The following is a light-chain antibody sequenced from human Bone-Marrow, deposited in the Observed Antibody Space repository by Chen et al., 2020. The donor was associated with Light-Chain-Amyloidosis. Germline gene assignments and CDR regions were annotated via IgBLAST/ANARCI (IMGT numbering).Light chain of an antibody. V-gene: IGLV3-25*03. CDR3: QSADSSGTYEVI. CDR2: RDT. Sequence: SSELTQPPSVTVSPGQTARMPCSGDDLPTKYAYWYQQKPGQAPVLVIQRDTDRPSGISERFSGSSSGTTATLTISGVQAEDEADYHCQSADSSGTYEVIFGGGTKLTVL. CDR1: DLPTKY. J-gene: IGLJ2*01.